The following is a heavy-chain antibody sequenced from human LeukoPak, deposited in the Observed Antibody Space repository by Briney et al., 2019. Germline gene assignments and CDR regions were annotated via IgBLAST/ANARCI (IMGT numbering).Heavy chain of an antibody. D-gene: IGHD4-23*01. CDR2: IRYDGNNR. CDR3: AKDRIATVALHYFDS. V-gene: IGHV3-30*02. Sequence: PGGSLRLSCAASGFTFSNYGVNWVRQAPGKGLEWVTFIRYDGNNRYYADSVKGRFTISRDNSKNTLYLQMNSLRPEDTAVYYCAKDRIATVALHYFDSWGQGTLVTVSS. J-gene: IGHJ4*02. CDR1: GFTFSNYG.